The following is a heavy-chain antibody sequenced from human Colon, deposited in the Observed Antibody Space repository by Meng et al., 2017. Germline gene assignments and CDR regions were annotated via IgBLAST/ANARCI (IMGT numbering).Heavy chain of an antibody. D-gene: IGHD2-21*02. Sequence: GESLKISCNTSGYDFATYWIGWVRQMPGEGLQWMGISYPGDSEIKYSPSFEGQVTISADTSMSTAYLQWNSVQASDSAMYYCARHIRGTSIFFSLDYWGQGTLVTVSS. CDR1: GYDFATYW. J-gene: IGHJ4*02. V-gene: IGHV5-51*01. CDR3: ARHIRGTSIFFSLDY. CDR2: SYPGDSEI.